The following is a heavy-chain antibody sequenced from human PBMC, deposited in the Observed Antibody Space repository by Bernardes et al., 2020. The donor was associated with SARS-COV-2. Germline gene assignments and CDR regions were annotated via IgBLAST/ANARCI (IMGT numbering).Heavy chain of an antibody. CDR3: ARREWFSFDY. V-gene: IGHV3-33*01. CDR2: IWYDGSNK. CDR1: GFTFSSYG. J-gene: IGHJ4*02. Sequence: GGSLRLSCAASGFTFSSYGMHWVRQAPGQGLEWVAVIWYDGSNKYYADSVKGRFTISRDNSKNTLYLQMNSLRAEDTAVYYCARREWFSFDYWGQGTLVTVSS. D-gene: IGHD3-3*01.